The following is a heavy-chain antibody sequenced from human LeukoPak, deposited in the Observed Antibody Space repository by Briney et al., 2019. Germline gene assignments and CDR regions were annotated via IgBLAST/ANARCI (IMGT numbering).Heavy chain of an antibody. CDR3: AREGWFGEPPSHWFDP. CDR2: TYYTSRWNV. D-gene: IGHD3-10*01. V-gene: IGHV6-1*01. Sequence: SQTLSLTCAISGDSVSSKSATWNWFRQSPSRGLEWLGRTYYTSRWNVDYEVSVKSRITINPDISRNQFSLQLNSVTPEDTAVYYCAREGWFGEPPSHWFDPWGQGSLVTVSS. CDR1: GDSVSSKSAT. J-gene: IGHJ5*02.